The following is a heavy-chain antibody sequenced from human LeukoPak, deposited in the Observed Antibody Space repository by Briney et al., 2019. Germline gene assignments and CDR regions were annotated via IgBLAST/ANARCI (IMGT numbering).Heavy chain of an antibody. D-gene: IGHD3-22*01. CDR1: GITFSSYW. Sequence: GGSLRLSCVASGITFSSYWMHWVRQAPGKGLEWVSSISGSSSYIYSADSLKGRFTISRDNAKNSLYLQMNSLRAEDTAVYYCARVRGSGVLVGTTFDYWGQGTLVTVSS. V-gene: IGHV3-21*01. CDR3: ARVRGSGVLVGTTFDY. CDR2: ISGSSSYI. J-gene: IGHJ4*02.